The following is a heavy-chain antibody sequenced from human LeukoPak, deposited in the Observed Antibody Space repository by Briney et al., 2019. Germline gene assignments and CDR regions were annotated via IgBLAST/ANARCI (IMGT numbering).Heavy chain of an antibody. Sequence: GGSLRLSCAASGFSFRGYGMHWVRQAPGKGLEYVSAISADGGTIYYADSVKDRFIISRDNSKNTLYLQMGSLRNEDMAVYYCARGRGGPPFDYWGQGALVTVSS. V-gene: IGHV3-64*02. CDR3: ARGRGGPPFDY. J-gene: IGHJ4*02. CDR1: GFSFRGYG. CDR2: ISADGGTI.